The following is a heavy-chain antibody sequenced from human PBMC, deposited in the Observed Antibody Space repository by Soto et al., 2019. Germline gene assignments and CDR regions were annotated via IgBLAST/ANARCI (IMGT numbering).Heavy chain of an antibody. CDR1: GGTFSSYT. V-gene: IGHV1-69*02. J-gene: IGHJ5*02. CDR3: ARSPGYSSGGNWFDP. CDR2: IIPILGIA. D-gene: IGHD6-19*01. Sequence: QVQLVQSGAEVKKPGSSVKVSCKASGGTFSSYTISWVRQAPGQGREWMGRIIPILGIANYAQKFQGRVTITADKSTSTAYMELSSLRSEDTAVYYCARSPGYSSGGNWFDPWGQGTLVTVSS.